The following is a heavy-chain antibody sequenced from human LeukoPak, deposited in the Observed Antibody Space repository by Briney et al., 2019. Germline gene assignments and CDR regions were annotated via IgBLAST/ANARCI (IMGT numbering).Heavy chain of an antibody. CDR3: ARGPDAYYCYYMDV. CDR2: INPNSGGT. V-gene: IGHV1-2*02. D-gene: IGHD1-14*01. Sequence: ASVKVSCKASGYTFTGYYMHWVRQAPGQGLEWMGWINPNSGGTNYAQKFQGRVTMTRDTSISTAYMELSRLRSDDTAVYYCARGPDAYYCYYMDVWGKGTTVTVSS. J-gene: IGHJ6*03. CDR1: GYTFTGYY.